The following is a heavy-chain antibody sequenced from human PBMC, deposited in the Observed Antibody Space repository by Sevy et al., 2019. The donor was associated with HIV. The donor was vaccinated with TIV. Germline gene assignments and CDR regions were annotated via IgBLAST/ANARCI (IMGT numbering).Heavy chain of an antibody. CDR3: AKDRRGVIRFLEWSPFDY. D-gene: IGHD3-3*01. J-gene: IGHJ4*02. CDR1: GFTFSSYA. CDR2: ISGSGGST. Sequence: GSLRLSCAASGFTFSSYAMSWVRQAPGKGLEWVSAISGSGGSTYYADSVKGRFTISRDNSKNTLYLQMNSLRAEDTAVYYCAKDRRGVIRFLEWSPFDYWGQGTLVTVSS. V-gene: IGHV3-23*01.